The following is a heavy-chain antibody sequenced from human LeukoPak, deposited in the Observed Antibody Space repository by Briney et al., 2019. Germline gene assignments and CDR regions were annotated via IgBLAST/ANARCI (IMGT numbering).Heavy chain of an antibody. J-gene: IGHJ4*02. Sequence: GGSLRLSCVASEFPFSGYWMTWVRQAPGRGLECVATIKEDGSEKYYVDSVQGRFIISRDNAKNSVSLQMNSLRAEDTAVYYCAKIPQLATVTVPYFDHWGQGTLVTVSS. V-gene: IGHV3-7*03. CDR1: EFPFSGYW. CDR3: AKIPQLATVTVPYFDH. CDR2: IKEDGSEK. D-gene: IGHD6-6*01.